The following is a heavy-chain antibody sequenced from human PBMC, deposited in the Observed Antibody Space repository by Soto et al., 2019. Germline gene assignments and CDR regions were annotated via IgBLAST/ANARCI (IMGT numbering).Heavy chain of an antibody. V-gene: IGHV3-48*03. J-gene: IGHJ4*02. CDR1: GFTFSNYE. CDR3: AREAPDDNGDYLDF. D-gene: IGHD4-17*01. CDR2: ISSSGRTI. Sequence: SLRLSCGASGFTFSNYEMNWVRQAPGKGLEWVSCISSSGRTIDYADSVKGRFTISRDNAKNSLYLQLNSLRAEDTAVYYCAREAPDDNGDYLDFWGQGTQVTVSS.